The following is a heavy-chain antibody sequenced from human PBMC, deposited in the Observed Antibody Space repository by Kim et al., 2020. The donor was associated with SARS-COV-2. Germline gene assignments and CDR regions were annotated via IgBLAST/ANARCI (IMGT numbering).Heavy chain of an antibody. D-gene: IGHD6-13*01. CDR1: GFTFSSYS. V-gene: IGHV3-21*01. Sequence: GGSLRLSCAASGFTFSSYSMNWVRQAPGKGLEWVSSISSSSSYIYYADSVKGRFTISRDNAKNSLYLQMNSLRAEDTAVYYCARESLYSSSWSESNRESYFDYWGQGTLVTVSS. CDR3: ARESLYSSSWSESNRESYFDY. J-gene: IGHJ4*02. CDR2: ISSSSSYI.